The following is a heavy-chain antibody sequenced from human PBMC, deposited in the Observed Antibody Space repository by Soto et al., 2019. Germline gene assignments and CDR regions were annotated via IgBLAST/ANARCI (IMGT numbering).Heavy chain of an antibody. J-gene: IGHJ4*02. CDR2: ISYDGSNK. CDR3: PTDQRRRLDY. CDR1: GVTFSSYA. V-gene: IGHV3-30-3*01. Sequence: PGGALRLSCAASGVTFSSYAMHWVRQAPGKGLEWVAVISYDGSNKYYADSVKGRFTISRENSKNTLYLQMNSLRAEATAVYYCPTDQRRRLDYWGQGTLVTVSS.